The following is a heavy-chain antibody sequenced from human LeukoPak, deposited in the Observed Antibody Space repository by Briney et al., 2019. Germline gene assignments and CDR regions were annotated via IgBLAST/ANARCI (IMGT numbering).Heavy chain of an antibody. D-gene: IGHD3-10*01. Sequence: SETLSLTCTVSGGSISSYYWSWIRQPPGKGLEWIGYINYSGSTNYNPSLKSRVTISVDTSKNQFSRKLSAVTAADTAVYYCARAAVRGGIPDYYYYYMDVWGKGTTVTVSS. CDR3: ARAAVRGGIPDYYYYYMDV. J-gene: IGHJ6*03. CDR2: INYSGST. V-gene: IGHV4-59*01. CDR1: GGSISSYY.